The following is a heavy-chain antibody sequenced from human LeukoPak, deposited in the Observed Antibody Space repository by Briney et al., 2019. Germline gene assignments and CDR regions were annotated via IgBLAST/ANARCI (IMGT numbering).Heavy chain of an antibody. CDR2: ISSSSSTI. D-gene: IGHD1-26*01. CDR3: AKWELPFDY. J-gene: IGHJ4*02. Sequence: GGSLRLSCAASGFTFSSYSMNWVRQAPGKGLEWVSYISSSSSTIYYADSVKGRFTISRDNAKNSLYLQMNSLRAEDTAVYYCAKWELPFDYWGQGTLVTVSS. CDR1: GFTFSSYS. V-gene: IGHV3-48*01.